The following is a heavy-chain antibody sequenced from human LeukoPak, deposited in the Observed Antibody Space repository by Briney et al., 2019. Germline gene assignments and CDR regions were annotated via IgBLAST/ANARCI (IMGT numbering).Heavy chain of an antibody. V-gene: IGHV4-34*01. CDR2: INHSGST. CDR1: GGSFSGYY. Sequence: PSETLSLTCAVYGGSFSGYYWSWLRQPPGKGLEWLGEINHSGSTNYNPSLKSRVTISVDTSKNQFSLKLSSVTAADTAVYYCARVAIAVAADDAFDIWGQGTMVTVSS. CDR3: ARVAIAVAADDAFDI. J-gene: IGHJ3*02. D-gene: IGHD6-19*01.